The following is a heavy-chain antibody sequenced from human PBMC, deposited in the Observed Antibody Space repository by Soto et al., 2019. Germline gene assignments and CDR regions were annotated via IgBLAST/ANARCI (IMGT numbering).Heavy chain of an antibody. D-gene: IGHD6-19*01. Sequence: PGGSLRLSCVASGVTFISSFMVWIRQAPGKGLEWVANINQDGGVTYYVDSVEGRFTISRDNTKDSLYLQMNSLRGEDTAIYYCARYYRGSGRYFFDYWGQGTLVTVSS. J-gene: IGHJ4*02. V-gene: IGHV3-7*03. CDR2: INQDGGVT. CDR1: GVTFISSF. CDR3: ARYYRGSGRYFFDY.